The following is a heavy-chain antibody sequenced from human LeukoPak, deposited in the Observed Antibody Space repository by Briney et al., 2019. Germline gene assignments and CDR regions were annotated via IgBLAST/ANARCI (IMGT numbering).Heavy chain of an antibody. Sequence: GGSLRLSCAASGFTFSSYGMHWVRQAPGKGLEWVAVIWYDGSNKYYADSVKGRFTISRDNSKNTLYLQMNSLRAEDTAVYYCAKGGGWSPAVLFDYWGQGTLVTVSS. J-gene: IGHJ4*02. D-gene: IGHD6-19*01. CDR3: AKGGGWSPAVLFDY. CDR2: IWYDGSNK. CDR1: GFTFSSYG. V-gene: IGHV3-33*03.